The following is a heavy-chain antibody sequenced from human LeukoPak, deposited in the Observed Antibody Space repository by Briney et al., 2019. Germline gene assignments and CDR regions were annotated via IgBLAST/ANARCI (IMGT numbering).Heavy chain of an antibody. CDR3: ARDTYEKNYFDY. CDR1: GFTVSGSY. Sequence: GGSLRLSCAASGFTVSGSYMSWVRQAPGKGLEWVSVIYSGGSTYYADSVKGRFTISRDNSKNTLYLQMNSLRAEDTAVYYCARDTYEKNYFDYWGRGTLVTVSS. CDR2: IYSGGST. D-gene: IGHD3-22*01. J-gene: IGHJ4*02. V-gene: IGHV3-53*01.